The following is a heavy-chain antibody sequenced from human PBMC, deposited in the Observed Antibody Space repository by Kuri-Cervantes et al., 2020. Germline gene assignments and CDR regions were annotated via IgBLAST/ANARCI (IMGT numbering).Heavy chain of an antibody. V-gene: IGHV3-23*01. CDR2: ISGSGGST. J-gene: IGHJ3*02. Sequence: GGSLRLSCAASGFTFDNYAMSWVRQAPGKGLEWISGISGSGGSTYYADSVKGRFTISRDNSKNTLYLQMKSLRAEDTAVYYCARLPVNYDFWSGRTLPDAFDIWGQGTMVTVSS. CDR1: GFTFDNYA. CDR3: ARLPVNYDFWSGRTLPDAFDI. D-gene: IGHD3-3*01.